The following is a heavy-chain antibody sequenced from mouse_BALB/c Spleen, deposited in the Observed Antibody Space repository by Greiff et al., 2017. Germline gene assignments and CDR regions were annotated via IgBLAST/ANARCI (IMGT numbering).Heavy chain of an antibody. Sequence: EVHLVESGGGLVKPGGSLKLSCAASGFTFSDYYMYWVRQTPEKRLEWVATISDGGSYTYYPDSVKGRFTISRDNAKNNLYLQMSSLKSEDTAMYYCARGYGNYVDYAMDYWGQGTSVTVSS. V-gene: IGHV5-4*02. CDR3: ARGYGNYVDYAMDY. CDR1: GFTFSDYY. D-gene: IGHD2-1*01. CDR2: ISDGGSYT. J-gene: IGHJ4*01.